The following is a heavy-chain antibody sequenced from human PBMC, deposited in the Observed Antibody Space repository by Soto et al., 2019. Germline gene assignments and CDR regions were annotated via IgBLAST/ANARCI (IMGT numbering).Heavy chain of an antibody. D-gene: IGHD6-19*01. CDR1: GYTVTDYA. V-gene: IGHV1-3*01. J-gene: IGHJ4*02. CDR3: ARGHSGWYYLGDN. Sequence: QVHLVQSGAEVKKPGASVKVSCKASGYTVTDYAIYWVRQAPGQSLEWMGWITPGNGKTRYSEKFQCRVTITWDTSATTAYMELSSPRSEDTAVYYCARGHSGWYYLGDNWGQGTRVTVSS. CDR2: ITPGNGKT.